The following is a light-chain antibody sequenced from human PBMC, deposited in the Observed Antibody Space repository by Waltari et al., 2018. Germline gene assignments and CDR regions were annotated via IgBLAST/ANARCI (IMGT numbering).Light chain of an antibody. J-gene: IGLJ1*01. CDR3: SSYTTSNTLV. CDR1: SSDVGGYKY. Sequence: QSALTQPASVSGSPGQSITISCTGTSSDVGGYKYVSGYQQHPGKAPNLMLYDVSNRPSGVSHRFSGSKSGSTASLTISGLQAEDEADYYCSSYTTSNTLVFGTGTNVIVL. CDR2: DVS. V-gene: IGLV2-14*03.